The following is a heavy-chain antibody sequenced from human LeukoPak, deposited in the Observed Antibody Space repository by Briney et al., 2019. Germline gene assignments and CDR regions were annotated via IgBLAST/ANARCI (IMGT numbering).Heavy chain of an antibody. Sequence: GGSLRLSCAASGFTFSSYAMSWVRQAPRKGLEWVANIKQDGSEKYYVDSVKGRFTISRDNAKNSLYLQMNSLRAEDTAVYYCARDKGDYDTSGSLFVFGGQGTLVTVSS. D-gene: IGHD3-22*01. CDR3: ARDKGDYDTSGSLFVF. CDR2: IKQDGSEK. J-gene: IGHJ4*01. CDR1: GFTFSSYA. V-gene: IGHV3-7*03.